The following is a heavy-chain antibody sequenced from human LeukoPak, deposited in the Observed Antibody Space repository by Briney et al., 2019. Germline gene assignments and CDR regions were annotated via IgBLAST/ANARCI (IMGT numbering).Heavy chain of an antibody. CDR3: AKAYYYDSSGYSDTIFDY. CDR1: GFTFSSYA. Sequence: GGSLRLSCAASGFTFSSYAMSWVRQAPGKGLEWVSAISGSGGSTYYADSVKGWFTISRDNSKNTLYLQMNSLRAEDTAVYYCAKAYYYDSSGYSDTIFDYWGQGTLVTVSS. J-gene: IGHJ4*02. CDR2: ISGSGGST. D-gene: IGHD3-22*01. V-gene: IGHV3-23*01.